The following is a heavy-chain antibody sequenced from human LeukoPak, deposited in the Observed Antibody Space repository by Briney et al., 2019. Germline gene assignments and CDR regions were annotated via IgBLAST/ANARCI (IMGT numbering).Heavy chain of an antibody. Sequence: PGGSLRLSCAASGFTFSSYSMNWVRQAPGKGLEWVTSISSSSSYIYYADSVKGRFTISRDNAKNSLYLQMNSLRAEDTAVYYCARDRSVNWFDPWGQGTLVTVSS. V-gene: IGHV3-21*01. D-gene: IGHD2-15*01. CDR1: GFTFSSYS. J-gene: IGHJ5*02. CDR3: ARDRSVNWFDP. CDR2: ISSSSSYI.